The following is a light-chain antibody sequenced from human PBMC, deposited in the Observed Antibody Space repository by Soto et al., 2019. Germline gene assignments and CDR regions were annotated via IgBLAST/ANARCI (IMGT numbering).Light chain of an antibody. Sequence: DVQMTQSPSSLSASVGDRVTITCRASQDINSYLAWYQQKPGNAPKSLIYAASSLQTGVPSRFSGSESGTDCTLTISNLQPADSATYYCQQYNLYPLTFGGGTKVEIK. V-gene: IGKV1D-16*01. CDR3: QQYNLYPLT. CDR2: AAS. CDR1: QDINSY. J-gene: IGKJ4*01.